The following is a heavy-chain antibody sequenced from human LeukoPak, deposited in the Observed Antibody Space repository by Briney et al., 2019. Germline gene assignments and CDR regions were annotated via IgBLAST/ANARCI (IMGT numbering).Heavy chain of an antibody. V-gene: IGHV3-74*01. J-gene: IGHJ4*02. CDR2: INSDGSRT. D-gene: IGHD2-21*02. Sequence: GGSLRLSCAASGFTLSSYEMHWVRQAPGKGVVWVSRINSDGSRTGYADSVKGRFTISRDNAKNTLYLQMNSLRAEDTAIYYCARELPREVTLDYWGQGTLVTVSS. CDR1: GFTLSSYE. CDR3: ARELPREVTLDY.